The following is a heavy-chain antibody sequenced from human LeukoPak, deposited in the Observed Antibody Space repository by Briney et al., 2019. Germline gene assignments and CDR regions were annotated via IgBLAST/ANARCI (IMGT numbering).Heavy chain of an antibody. CDR1: GFTFSSYG. J-gene: IGHJ4*02. D-gene: IGHD2-21*02. CDR3: AWLLAYCGGDCYGGFDY. Sequence: PGRSLRLSCAASGFTFSSYGMHWVRQAPGKGLEWVAVISYDGSNKYYADSVKGRFTISRDNSKNTLYLQMNSLRAVDTAVYYCAWLLAYCGGDCYGGFDYWGQGTLVTVSS. V-gene: IGHV3-30*03. CDR2: ISYDGSNK.